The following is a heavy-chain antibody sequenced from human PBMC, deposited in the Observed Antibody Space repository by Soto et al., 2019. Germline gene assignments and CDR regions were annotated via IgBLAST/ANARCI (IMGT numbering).Heavy chain of an antibody. CDR2: ISAYNGNT. Sequence: RASVKVSCKASGYTFTSYGISWVRQAPGQGLEWMGWISAYNGNTNYAQKLQGRVTMTTDTSTSTAYMELSSLRSDDTAVYYCAKSLTYYDFWSGYYTPWGMDVWGQGTTVTVSS. J-gene: IGHJ6*02. D-gene: IGHD3-3*01. CDR3: AKSLTYYDFWSGYYTPWGMDV. CDR1: GYTFTSYG. V-gene: IGHV1-18*04.